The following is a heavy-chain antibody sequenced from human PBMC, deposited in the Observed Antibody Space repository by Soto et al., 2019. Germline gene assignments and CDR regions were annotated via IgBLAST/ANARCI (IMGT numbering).Heavy chain of an antibody. CDR3: ARRYGGNFDY. CDR1: GGSISSGDYY. V-gene: IGHV4-61*08. J-gene: IGHJ4*02. D-gene: IGHD1-26*01. Sequence: SETLSLTCTVSGGSISSGDYYWSWIRQPPGKGLEWIGYIYYSGSTNYNPSLKSRVTISVDASKNQFSLKLSSVTAADTAVYYCARRYGGNFDYWGQGTLVTVSS. CDR2: IYYSGST.